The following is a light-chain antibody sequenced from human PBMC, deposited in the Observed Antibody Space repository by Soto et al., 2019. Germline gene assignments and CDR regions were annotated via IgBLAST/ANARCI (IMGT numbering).Light chain of an antibody. CDR3: QQSYSSPPT. Sequence: DIQMTQSPSSLSSSVPDRFIITCRASQSISNHLNWYQQKPGKAPKLLIFAASSLQSGVPSRFSGSRSGPDFTLTISSLQPEDFATYYCQQSYSSPPTFGQGTKVDIK. CDR1: QSISNH. J-gene: IGKJ1*01. V-gene: IGKV1-39*01. CDR2: AAS.